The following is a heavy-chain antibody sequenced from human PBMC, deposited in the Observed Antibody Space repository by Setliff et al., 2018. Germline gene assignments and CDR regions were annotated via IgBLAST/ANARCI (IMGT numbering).Heavy chain of an antibody. CDR2: MNPNSGKT. CDR1: GYPFISYD. CDR3: ARERYFDY. J-gene: IGHJ4*02. V-gene: IGHV1-8*02. Sequence: ASVKVSCKASGYPFISYDINWVRQAPGQGLEWTGWMNPNSGKTGYAQKFQGRVIMTRDTSISTAYLELNTLRSDDTAVYYCARERYFDYWGQGTLVTVSS.